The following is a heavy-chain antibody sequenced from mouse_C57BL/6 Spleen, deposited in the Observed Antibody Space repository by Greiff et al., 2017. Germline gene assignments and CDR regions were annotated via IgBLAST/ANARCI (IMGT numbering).Heavy chain of an antibody. D-gene: IGHD1-1*01. V-gene: IGHV14-2*01. CDR3: ARWWITTVVVDY. CDR2: IDPEDGET. Sequence: EVQLQQSGAELVKPGASVKLSCTASGFNIKDYYMHWVKQRTEQGLEWIGRIDPEDGETKYAPKFLGKATITADTSSNTAYLLLSSLTSEDTAVYYCARWWITTVVVDYWGQGTTLTVSS. CDR1: GFNIKDYY. J-gene: IGHJ2*01.